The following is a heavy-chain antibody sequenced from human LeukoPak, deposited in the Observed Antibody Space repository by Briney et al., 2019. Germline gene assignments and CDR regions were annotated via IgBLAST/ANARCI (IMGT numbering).Heavy chain of an antibody. CDR3: AKGDDSSGYLWYMDV. Sequence: GGSLRLSCAASGFTFDDYAMHWVRQAPGKGLEWVPGISWDSGVIVYADSVKGRFTISRDNAKNSLYLQMNSLRAEDTALYYCAKGDDSSGYLWYMDVWGKGTTVTISS. D-gene: IGHD3-22*01. V-gene: IGHV3-9*01. J-gene: IGHJ6*03. CDR2: ISWDSGVI. CDR1: GFTFDDYA.